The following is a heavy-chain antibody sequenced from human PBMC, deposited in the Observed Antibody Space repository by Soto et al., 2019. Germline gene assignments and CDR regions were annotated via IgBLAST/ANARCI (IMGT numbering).Heavy chain of an antibody. CDR3: ARRTPRSRDNWFDP. D-gene: IGHD2-2*01. CDR1: GGSISSSNW. J-gene: IGHJ5*02. V-gene: IGHV4-4*02. Sequence: SETLSLTCAVSGGSISSSNWWSWVRQPPGKGLEWIGEIYHSGSTNYNPSLKSRVTISVDKSKNQFSLKLSSVTAADTAVYYCARRTPRSRDNWFDPWGQGTLVTVSS. CDR2: IYHSGST.